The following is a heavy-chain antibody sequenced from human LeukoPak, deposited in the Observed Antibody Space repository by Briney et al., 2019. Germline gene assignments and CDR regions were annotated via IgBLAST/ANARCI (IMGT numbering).Heavy chain of an antibody. D-gene: IGHD2-8*01. V-gene: IGHV3-23*01. J-gene: IGHJ4*02. CDR1: GFTFSTYA. Sequence: PGGSLRLSCAASGFTFSTYAMSWVRQAPGKGLEWVSSISDTSDTTYYADSVKGRFTISRDDSNNTLYLQMNSLRAEDTAVYHRAKLPSVTNGFDYWGQGTLVTVSS. CDR2: ISDTSDTT. CDR3: AKLPSVTNGFDY.